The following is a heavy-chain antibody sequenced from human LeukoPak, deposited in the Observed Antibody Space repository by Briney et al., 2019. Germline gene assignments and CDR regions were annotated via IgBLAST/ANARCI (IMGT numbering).Heavy chain of an antibody. CDR3: ARDWGRY. CDR2: MSYDGRNN. D-gene: IGHD3-16*01. CDR1: GFNFSNHA. V-gene: IGHV3-30*04. Sequence: PGRSLRLSCAASGFNFSNHAMHWVRQTPGKGLEWVAVMSYDGRNNYYADSVKGRFTISRDNSKNTLYLQMNSLRAEDTAVYYCARDWGRYWGQGTLVTVSS. J-gene: IGHJ4*02.